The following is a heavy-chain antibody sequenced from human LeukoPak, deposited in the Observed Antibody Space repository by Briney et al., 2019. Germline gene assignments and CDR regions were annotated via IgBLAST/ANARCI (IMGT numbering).Heavy chain of an antibody. CDR2: IIPIFGTA. J-gene: IGHJ6*03. D-gene: IGHD3-10*01. V-gene: IGHV1-69*05. CDR1: GYAFTSYD. CDR3: AGGVRNYYYMDV. Sequence: SVKVSCKASGYAFTSYDINWVRQATGQGLEWMGGIIPIFGTANYAQKFQGRVTITMDESTSTAYMELSSLRSEDTAVYYCAGGVRNYYYMDVWGKGTTVTVSS.